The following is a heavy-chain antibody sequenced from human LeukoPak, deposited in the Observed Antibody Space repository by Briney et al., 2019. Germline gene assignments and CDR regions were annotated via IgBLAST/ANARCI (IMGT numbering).Heavy chain of an antibody. CDR2: IIGRSSYT. Sequence: GGSLRLSCAASGFTFSDYYMSWIRQAPGKGLEWVSYIIGRSSYTKYADSVKGRFTISSDNAKNSLHLQMNSLRAEDTAVYYCASSLTPGDGYNSRPFDYWGQGTLVTVSS. V-gene: IGHV3-11*06. CDR3: ASSLTPGDGYNSRPFDY. J-gene: IGHJ4*02. D-gene: IGHD5-24*01. CDR1: GFTFSDYY.